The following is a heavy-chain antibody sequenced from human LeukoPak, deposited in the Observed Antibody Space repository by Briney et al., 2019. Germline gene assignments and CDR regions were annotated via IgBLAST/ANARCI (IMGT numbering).Heavy chain of an antibody. CDR3: ARGIVVVPAAIGGPIRNWFDP. Sequence: ASVKVSCRASGYTFTSYDINWVRQATGQGLEWMGWMNPNSGNTGYAQKFQGRVTITRNTSISTAYMELSSLRSEDTAVYYCARGIVVVPAAIGGPIRNWFDPWGQGTQVTVSS. CDR1: GYTFTSYD. CDR2: MNPNSGNT. J-gene: IGHJ5*02. V-gene: IGHV1-8*03. D-gene: IGHD2-2*01.